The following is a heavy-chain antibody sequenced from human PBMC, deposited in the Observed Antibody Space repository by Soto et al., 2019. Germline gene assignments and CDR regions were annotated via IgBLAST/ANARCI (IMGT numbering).Heavy chain of an antibody. CDR2: IIPIFGTA. Sequence: QVELVQSGAEVKKPGSSVKVSCQASEDTFRNYGISWVRQAPGQGLEWMGGIIPIFGTANYAQKFQGRVTITAEEYSTTLYLVLSRRRSEAAAYYYCASPNYDSSAYYYWYLGLWGRGTLVTVSS. D-gene: IGHD3-22*01. V-gene: IGHV1-69*01. CDR1: EDTFRNYG. CDR3: ASPNYDSSAYYYWYLGL. J-gene: IGHJ2*01.